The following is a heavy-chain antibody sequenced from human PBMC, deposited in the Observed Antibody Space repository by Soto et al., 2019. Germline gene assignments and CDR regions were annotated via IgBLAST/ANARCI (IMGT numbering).Heavy chain of an antibody. V-gene: IGHV3-30-3*01. CDR3: ARGVVVVVAATPLDY. CDR1: GFTFSDNA. Sequence: QVQLVESGGGVVQPGRSLRLSCAASGFTFSDNAMHWVRQAPGKGLEWVAVISYDGSNKYYGDSVKGRFTISRDNCNNTLYLQMNSLRAEDTAVYYCARGVVVVVAATPLDYWGQGTLVTVSS. D-gene: IGHD2-15*01. CDR2: ISYDGSNK. J-gene: IGHJ4*02.